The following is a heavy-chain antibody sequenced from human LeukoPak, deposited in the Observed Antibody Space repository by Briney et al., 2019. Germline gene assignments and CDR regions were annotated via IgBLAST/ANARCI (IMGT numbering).Heavy chain of an antibody. V-gene: IGHV4-59*08. J-gene: IGHJ4*02. Sequence: SETLSLTCTVSGGSISGYYWIGIRQPPGKGLEWIGYVYYNGITNYNPSLKSRVTISVDTSKSQFSLKLSSVTAADTAVYFCARHLYSGYDRVFDYWGQGSLVTVSS. D-gene: IGHD5-12*01. CDR2: VYYNGIT. CDR1: GGSISGYY. CDR3: ARHLYSGYDRVFDY.